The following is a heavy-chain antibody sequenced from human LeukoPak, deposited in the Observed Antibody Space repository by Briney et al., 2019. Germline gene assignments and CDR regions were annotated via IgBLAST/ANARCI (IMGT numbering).Heavy chain of an antibody. Sequence: ASVKVSCKASGGTFSSYAISWVRQAPGQGLEWMGRIIPILGIANYAQKFQGRVTITADKSTSTAYMELSSLRSEDTAVYYCARVGGYGDYSGYWGQGTLVTVSS. CDR1: GGTFSSYA. CDR2: IIPILGIA. CDR3: ARVGGYGDYSGY. V-gene: IGHV1-69*04. J-gene: IGHJ4*02. D-gene: IGHD4-17*01.